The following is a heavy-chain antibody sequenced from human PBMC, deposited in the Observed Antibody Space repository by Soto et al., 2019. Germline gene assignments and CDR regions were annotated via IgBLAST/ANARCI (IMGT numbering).Heavy chain of an antibody. D-gene: IGHD1-26*01. J-gene: IGHJ3*02. V-gene: IGHV3-13*05. Sequence: EVQLVESGGGLVQPGGSMRLSCAASGFTFSSYDMDWVRQATGKGLEWVSAIGTAGDPYYPGSVKGRFTISRENAKNAWYLQMNSMRAGDTAVYYCARGGVGDTEGAFAIWGQGTIVTVSS. CDR3: ARGGVGDTEGAFAI. CDR1: GFTFSSYD. CDR2: IGTAGDP.